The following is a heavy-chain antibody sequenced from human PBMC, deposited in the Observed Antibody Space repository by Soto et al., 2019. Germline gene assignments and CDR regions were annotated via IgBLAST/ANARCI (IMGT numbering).Heavy chain of an antibody. Sequence: SVKVSCKASGGTFSMYAISWVLQSPGQWLEWMGGIIPIFGTANYAQKFQGRVTITADESTSTAYMELSSLRSEDTAVYYCALRGVVVVAATRSYYYYGMDVWGQGTTVTVSS. CDR3: ALRGVVVVAATRSYYYYGMDV. J-gene: IGHJ6*02. V-gene: IGHV1-69*13. CDR1: GGTFSMYA. D-gene: IGHD2-15*01. CDR2: IIPIFGTA.